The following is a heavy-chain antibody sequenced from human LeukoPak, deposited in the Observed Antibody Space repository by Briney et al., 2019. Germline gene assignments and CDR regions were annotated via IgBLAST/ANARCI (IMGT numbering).Heavy chain of an antibody. CDR2: IYYSGST. Sequence: SETLSLTCTVSGGSISSSSYYWGWIRQPPGKGLEWIGSIYYSGSTYYNPSLKSRVTISVDTSKNQFSLKLSSVTAADTAVYYCAGHSMAGTTECWGQGTLVTVSS. CDR1: GGSISSSSYY. J-gene: IGHJ4*02. D-gene: IGHD1-1*01. V-gene: IGHV4-39*01. CDR3: AGHSMAGTTEC.